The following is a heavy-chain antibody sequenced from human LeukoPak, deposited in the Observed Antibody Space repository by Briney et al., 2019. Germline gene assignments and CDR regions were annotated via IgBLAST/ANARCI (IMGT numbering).Heavy chain of an antibody. CDR1: GFTVSSTY. D-gene: IGHD3-10*01. J-gene: IGHJ2*01. CDR3: ARDYNGDYGYFDL. CDR2: IYSGGSV. Sequence: GGSLRLSCAASGFTVSSTYISSGREAPGTGLERGSLIYSGGSVYYTDPTKGRFTISRYNSKHTLYLQMNSLRAEDTAVYYCARDYNGDYGYFDLWGRGTLVTVSS. V-gene: IGHV3-66*02.